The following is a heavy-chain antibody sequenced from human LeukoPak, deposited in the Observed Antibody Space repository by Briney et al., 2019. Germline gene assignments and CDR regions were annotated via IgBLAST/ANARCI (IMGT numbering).Heavy chain of an antibody. J-gene: IGHJ3*02. V-gene: IGHV3-48*01. D-gene: IGHD3-22*01. CDR3: AKPNSGYTAFHI. Sequence: QSGGSLRLSCAASGFTFSSYSMNWVRQAPGKGLEWVSYISSSSSTIYYADSVKGRFTISRDNSKNTLYLQMNSLRAEDTAVYSCAKPNSGYTAFHIWGQGTMVTVSS. CDR2: ISSSSSTI. CDR1: GFTFSSYS.